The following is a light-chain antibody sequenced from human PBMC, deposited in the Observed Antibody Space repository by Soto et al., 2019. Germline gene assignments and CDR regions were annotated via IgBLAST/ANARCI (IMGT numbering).Light chain of an antibody. CDR2: AAS. CDR3: LQHNSGPRT. V-gene: IGKV1-17*01. J-gene: IGKJ1*01. CDR1: QGIRND. Sequence: DIQMTQSPSSLSASVGDRVTITCRASQGIRNDLSWHQQKPGKAPKRLIYAASSLQSGVPSRFSVSGSGTEFTLTISSLQPEDFATYYCLQHNSGPRTFGQGTKVDIK.